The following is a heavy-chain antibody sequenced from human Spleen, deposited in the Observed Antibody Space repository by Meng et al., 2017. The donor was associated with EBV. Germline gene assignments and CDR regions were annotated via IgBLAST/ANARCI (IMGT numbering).Heavy chain of an antibody. CDR3: ARDRDTSGACFDP. J-gene: IGHJ5*02. D-gene: IGHD2-2*01. Sequence: QVQLVESGAGVKKPGASVKVSCKASGYTFTDYYMHWVRQAPGQGLEWLGWINTNTGNPTYAQDFIGRFVFSLDTSVSTAYLQISSLKTEDTAVYYCARDRDTSGACFDPWGQGTLVTVSS. CDR1: GYTFTDYY. CDR2: INTNTGNP. V-gene: IGHV7-4-1*02.